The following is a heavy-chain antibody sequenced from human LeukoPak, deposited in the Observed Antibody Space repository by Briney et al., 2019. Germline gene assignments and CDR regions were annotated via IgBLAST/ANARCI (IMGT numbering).Heavy chain of an antibody. J-gene: IGHJ4*02. V-gene: IGHV3-30*03. Sequence: GPLRLSCAASGFTFSSYGMHWVRQAPGKGLEWVAVISYDGSNKYYADSAKGRFTISRDNSKNTLYLQMNSLRAEDTAVYYCAREGGGDFDYWGQGTLVTVSS. D-gene: IGHD3-16*01. CDR2: ISYDGSNK. CDR3: AREGGGDFDY. CDR1: GFTFSSYG.